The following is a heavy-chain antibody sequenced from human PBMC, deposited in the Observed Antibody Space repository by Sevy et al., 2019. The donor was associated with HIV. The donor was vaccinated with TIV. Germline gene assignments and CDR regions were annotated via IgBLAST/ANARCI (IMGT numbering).Heavy chain of an antibody. J-gene: IGHJ6*02. D-gene: IGHD3-3*01. CDR3: AGGGGTTHDFWSGYRSLGYYYGMDV. CDR2: INHSGST. Sequence: SETLSLTCAVYGGSFSGYYWSWIRQPPGKGLEWIGEINHSGSTNYNPSLKSRVTISVDTSKNQFSLKLSSVTAADTAVYYCAGGGGTTHDFWSGYRSLGYYYGMDVWGQGTTVTVSS. V-gene: IGHV4-34*01. CDR1: GGSFSGYY.